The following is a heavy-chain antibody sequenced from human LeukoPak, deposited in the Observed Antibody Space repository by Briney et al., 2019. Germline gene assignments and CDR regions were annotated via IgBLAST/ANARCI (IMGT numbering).Heavy chain of an antibody. CDR2: IYYSGRT. J-gene: IGHJ4*02. D-gene: IGHD3-9*01. CDR3: ARRGYDILTGYYYIDY. V-gene: IGHV4-59*08. CDR1: GGSISDYY. Sequence: SETLSLTCTVSGGSISDYYWNWMRQPPGKGLEWIGYIYYSGRTNYNPSLKSRVSISVDTSKNQFSLKLSSVTAADTAVYYCARRGYDILTGYYYIDYWGQGTLVTVSS.